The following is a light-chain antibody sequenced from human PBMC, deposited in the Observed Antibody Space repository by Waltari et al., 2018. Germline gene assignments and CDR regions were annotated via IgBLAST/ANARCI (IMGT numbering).Light chain of an antibody. CDR3: QQYDSTPPHT. V-gene: IGKV4-1*01. CDR1: QSVLYSSNNKNY. Sequence: DIVMTQSPDSLAVSLGERATIHCKSSQSVLYSSNNKNYLAWYQRKPGQPPKLLIYWASTRESGVPDRCSGSGSGTDFTLTISSLQAEDVAVYYCQQYDSTPPHTFGQGTKLEIK. CDR2: WAS. J-gene: IGKJ2*01.